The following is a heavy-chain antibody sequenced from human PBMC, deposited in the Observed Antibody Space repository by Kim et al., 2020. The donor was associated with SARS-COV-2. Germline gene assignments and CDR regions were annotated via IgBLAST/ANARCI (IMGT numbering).Heavy chain of an antibody. Sequence: VKGRFTSSRDNSKNTVYLQLGSLSVEDMAVYYCARSGIGCDGADCFCDYWGRGTLVTVSS. V-gene: IGHV3-64*01. CDR3: ARSGIGCDGADCFCDY. D-gene: IGHD2-21*02. J-gene: IGHJ4*02.